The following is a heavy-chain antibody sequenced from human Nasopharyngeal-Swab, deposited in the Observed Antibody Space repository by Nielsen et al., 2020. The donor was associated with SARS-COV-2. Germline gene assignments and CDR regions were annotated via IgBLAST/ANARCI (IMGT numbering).Heavy chain of an antibody. CDR1: GFTFGSYS. CDR2: IKNRNNYT. CDR3: AREGDY. Sequence: GESLQISCEGSGFTFGSYSMNWVRQAPGKGLEWVSCIKNRNNYTYYADSVKGRFTISRDNAKNSLYLQMNSLRAEDTAVYYCAREGDYWGQGTLVTVSS. V-gene: IGHV3-21*01. J-gene: IGHJ4*02.